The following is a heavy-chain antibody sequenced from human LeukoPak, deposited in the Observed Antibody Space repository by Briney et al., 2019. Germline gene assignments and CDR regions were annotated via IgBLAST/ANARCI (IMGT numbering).Heavy chain of an antibody. J-gene: IGHJ4*02. CDR3: ARETTVTGNFDY. V-gene: IGHV4-34*01. CDR1: GGSFSGYY. Sequence: SETLSLTCAVYGGSFSGYYWSWIRQPPGKGLEWIGEINHSGITYYNPSLKSRVTISVDTSKNQFSLKLTSVTAADTAVYFCARETTVTGNFDYWGQETLVTVSS. D-gene: IGHD4-17*01. CDR2: INHSGIT.